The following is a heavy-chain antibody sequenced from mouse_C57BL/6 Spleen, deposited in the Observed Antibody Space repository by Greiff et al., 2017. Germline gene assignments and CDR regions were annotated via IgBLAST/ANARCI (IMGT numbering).Heavy chain of an antibody. CDR3: ARGGDYYGNFDDFDY. CDR2: ISYSGST. J-gene: IGHJ2*01. Sequence: VQLKESGPGLAKPSQTLSLTCSVTGYSITSDYWNWIRKFPGNKLEYMGYISYSGSTYYNPSLKSRISITRDTSKNQYYLQLNSVTTEDTATYXGARGGDYYGNFDDFDYWGQGTTLTVSS. CDR1: GYSITSDY. V-gene: IGHV3-8*01. D-gene: IGHD2-1*01.